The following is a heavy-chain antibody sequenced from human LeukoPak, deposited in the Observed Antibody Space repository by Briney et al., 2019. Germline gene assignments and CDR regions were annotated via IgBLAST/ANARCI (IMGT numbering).Heavy chain of an antibody. CDR3: ARSPSGYRFDS. D-gene: IGHD3-22*01. CDR1: GGTFSSYA. CDR2: IIPIFGTA. J-gene: IGHJ4*02. Sequence: VASVKVSCKASGGTFSSYAISWVRQAPGQGLEWMGGIIPIFGTANYAQKFQGRVTITADESTSTAYMELSSLRSEDTAVYYCARSPSGYRFDSWGQGTLVTVSS. V-gene: IGHV1-69*13.